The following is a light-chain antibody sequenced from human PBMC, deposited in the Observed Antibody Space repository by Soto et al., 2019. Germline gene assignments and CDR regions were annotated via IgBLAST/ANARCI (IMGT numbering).Light chain of an antibody. V-gene: IGKV1-6*01. Sequence: AIQLTQSPSSLSASVGDRVTITCRASQDIRSALGWYQQKPGKVPKLLIYAASTLQSGVTSRFSGSRSGTEFTLTIGSVQPDDGATDYCLRDFRYCGGLGQG. CDR3: LRDFRYCGG. CDR1: QDIRSA. CDR2: AAS. J-gene: IGKJ1*01.